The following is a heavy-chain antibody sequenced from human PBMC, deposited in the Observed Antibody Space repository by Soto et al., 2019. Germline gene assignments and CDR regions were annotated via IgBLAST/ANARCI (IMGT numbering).Heavy chain of an antibody. Sequence: GGALRLSLAAPGFTFSTHALSLVRQAPGKGLEWVSAISVSGGSTYYADSVKGRFTISRDNSKNTLYLQMNSLRAEDTAVYYCARDYSNCFDYWGQGTLVTVSS. CDR1: GFTFSTHA. CDR2: ISVSGGST. D-gene: IGHD4-4*01. V-gene: IGHV3-23*01. J-gene: IGHJ4*02. CDR3: ARDYSNCFDY.